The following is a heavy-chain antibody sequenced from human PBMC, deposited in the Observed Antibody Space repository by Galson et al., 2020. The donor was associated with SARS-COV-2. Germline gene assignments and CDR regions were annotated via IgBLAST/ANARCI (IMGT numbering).Heavy chain of an antibody. V-gene: IGHV3-53*01. CDR3: ARLGGTPRYSSGWYLAH. CDR1: GFTVGANY. CDR2: IYTAGTT. J-gene: IGHJ4*02. D-gene: IGHD6-19*01. Sequence: GGSLRLSCAASGFTVGANYMNWVRQAPGKGLESVSIIYTAGTTYYADSVKGRFTISRDTSTNTLFLQMNSLRVDDTAVYYCARLGGTPRYSSGWYLAHWGQGTLVTVSS.